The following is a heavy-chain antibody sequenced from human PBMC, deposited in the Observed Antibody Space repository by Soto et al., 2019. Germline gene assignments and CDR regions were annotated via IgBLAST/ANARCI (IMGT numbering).Heavy chain of an antibody. V-gene: IGHV4-39*01. D-gene: IGHD1-26*01. CDR1: GGSISSSSYY. J-gene: IGHJ3*02. CDR3: ARRLAGYSGNYHDFDI. Sequence: PSETLSLTCTVSGGSISSSSYYWDLILQPPGKGLEWIVNIYYTGSTDYNPSLKSRVTISVDTSKNKLSLKLNSMTAADTAVYYCARRLAGYSGNYHDFDIWGQGTMVTVSS. CDR2: IYYTGST.